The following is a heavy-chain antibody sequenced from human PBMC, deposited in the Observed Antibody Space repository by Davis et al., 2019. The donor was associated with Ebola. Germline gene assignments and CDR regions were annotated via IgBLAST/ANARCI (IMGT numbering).Heavy chain of an antibody. CDR2: INPSGGST. J-gene: IGHJ4*02. CDR1: GYTFTSYY. Sequence: AASVKVSCKASGYTFTSYYMHWVRQAPGQGLEWMGIINPSGGSTSYAQKFQGRVTITANKSTSTAYMELSSLRSEDTAVYYCARDRGGSYYGYFDYWGQGTLVTVSS. CDR3: ARDRGGSYYGYFDY. D-gene: IGHD1-26*01. V-gene: IGHV1-46*01.